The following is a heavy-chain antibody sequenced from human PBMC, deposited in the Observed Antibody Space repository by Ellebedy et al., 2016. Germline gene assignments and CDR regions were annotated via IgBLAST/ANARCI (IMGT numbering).Heavy chain of an antibody. CDR2: IFVADSDT. Sequence: GESLKISCKGSGYSSSTYWIGWVRQMPGKGLEWMAMIFVADSDTRYSPSFQGQVTISADKSISTAYLQWSSLKASDTAMYYCARSPGIAVAGTGGNFDYWGQGTLVTVSS. D-gene: IGHD6-19*01. CDR1: GYSSSTYW. J-gene: IGHJ4*02. V-gene: IGHV5-51*01. CDR3: ARSPGIAVAGTGGNFDY.